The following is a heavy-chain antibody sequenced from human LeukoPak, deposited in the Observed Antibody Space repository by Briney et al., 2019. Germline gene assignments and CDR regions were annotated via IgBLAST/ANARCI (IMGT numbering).Heavy chain of an antibody. CDR3: ARKIHDYGDYRLDY. CDR2: INHSGST. J-gene: IGHJ4*02. D-gene: IGHD4-17*01. Sequence: SETLSLTCAVYGGSFSGYYWSWIRQPPGKGLEWIREINHSGSTNYNPSLKSRVTISVDTSKNQFSLKLSSVTAADTAVYYCARKIHDYGDYRLDYWGQGTLVTVSS. V-gene: IGHV4-34*01. CDR1: GGSFSGYY.